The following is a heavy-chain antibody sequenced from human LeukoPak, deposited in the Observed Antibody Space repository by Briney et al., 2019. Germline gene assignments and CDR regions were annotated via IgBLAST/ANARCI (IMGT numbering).Heavy chain of an antibody. CDR2: ISSSGSTI. Sequence: GGSLRLSCAPSGFTFSSYEMNGVRQAPGKGLEWVSYISSSGSTIYYADSVKGRFTISRDNAKNSLYLQMNSLRAEDTAVYYCAELGITMIGGVWGKGTTVTISS. V-gene: IGHV3-48*03. CDR1: GFTFSSYE. J-gene: IGHJ6*04. D-gene: IGHD3-10*02. CDR3: AELGITMIGGV.